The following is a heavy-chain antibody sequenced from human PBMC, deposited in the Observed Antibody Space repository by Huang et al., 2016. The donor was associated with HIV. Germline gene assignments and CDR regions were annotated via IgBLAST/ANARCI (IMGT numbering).Heavy chain of an antibody. J-gene: IGHJ4*02. CDR1: GGTFSNYG. CDR3: ARQLYDSTGYLLGARLLD. V-gene: IGHV1-69*12. Sequence: QVQLVQSGAEVKKPGSTVKVSCKASGGTFSNYGISWVRQAPGQGLEWMGGIIPVCGTTTYAKKFQGRVTVTADESTSTAYMELNSLRSEDTAVYYCARQLYDSTGYLLGARLLDWGQGTLVTVSS. CDR2: IIPVCGTT. D-gene: IGHD3-22*01.